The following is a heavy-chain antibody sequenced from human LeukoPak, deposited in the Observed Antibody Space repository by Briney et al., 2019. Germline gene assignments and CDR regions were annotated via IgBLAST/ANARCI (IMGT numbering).Heavy chain of an antibody. CDR1: GFSFSNYW. D-gene: IGHD3-10*01. CDR2: IKQDGSMK. Sequence: GGSLRLSCAASGFSFSNYWMSWVRQAPGKGLEWVANIKQDGSMKGYVDSVKGRFTISRDNAKNSLYLQMNSLRADDTAVYYCAKDLGYYGSGSYSPLYWGQGTLVTVSS. V-gene: IGHV3-7*01. CDR3: AKDLGYYGSGSYSPLY. J-gene: IGHJ4*02.